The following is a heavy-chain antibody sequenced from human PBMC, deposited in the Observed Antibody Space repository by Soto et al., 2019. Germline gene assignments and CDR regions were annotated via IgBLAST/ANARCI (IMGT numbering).Heavy chain of an antibody. V-gene: IGHV4-61*08. CDR2: IYYTGTT. J-gene: IGHJ4*01. Sequence: PSETLSLTCGVSGGSISSGGYSWSWFRQPPGLGLEWVGYIYYTGTTTYNPSLRSRVAISLDASKSQFSLNLRSVTAADTAVYYCARLGGYYQAFNIWGPGALVTVSS. CDR1: GGSISSGGYS. CDR3: ARLGGYYQAFNI. D-gene: IGHD3-22*01.